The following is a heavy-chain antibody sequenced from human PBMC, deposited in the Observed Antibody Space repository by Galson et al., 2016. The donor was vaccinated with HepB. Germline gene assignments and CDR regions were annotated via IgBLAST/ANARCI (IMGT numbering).Heavy chain of an antibody. CDR2: IYSGGST. D-gene: IGHD5-12*01. CDR3: TGDSVGYYDYLDY. Sequence: SLRLSCAASGFTVSRNHMGWVRQAPGKGLEWVSVIYSGGSTYYADSVKGRFTISRDNSKNTVHLQMNSLRAEDTAVYYCTGDSVGYYDYLDYWGQGALVPVSS. J-gene: IGHJ4*02. CDR1: GFTVSRNH. V-gene: IGHV3-66*01.